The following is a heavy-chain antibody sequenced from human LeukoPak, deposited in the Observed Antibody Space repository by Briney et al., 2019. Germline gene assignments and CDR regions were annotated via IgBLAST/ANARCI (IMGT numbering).Heavy chain of an antibody. CDR1: GFTFSSYG. V-gene: IGHV3-30*18. J-gene: IGHJ5*02. D-gene: IGHD5-18*01. CDR3: AKELRGYSYGLRNDWFDP. Sequence: VGSLRLSCAASGFTFSSYGMHWVRQAPGKGLEWVAVISYDGSNKYYADSVKGRFTISRDNSKNTLYLQMNSLRAEDTAVYYCAKELRGYSYGLRNDWFDPWGQGTLVTVSS. CDR2: ISYDGSNK.